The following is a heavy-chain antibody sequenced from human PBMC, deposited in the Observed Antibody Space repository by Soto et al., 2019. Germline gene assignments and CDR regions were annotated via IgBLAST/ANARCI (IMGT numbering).Heavy chain of an antibody. J-gene: IGHJ6*02. CDR2: IYYSGST. CDR1: GGSISSGGYY. D-gene: IGHD2-2*01. CDR3: ARDQAVVVPAATPIYYYYGMDV. V-gene: IGHV4-31*03. Sequence: SETLSLTCTVSGGSISSGGYYWSWIRQHPGKGLEWIGYIYYSGSTYYNPSLKSRVTISVDTSKNQFSLKLSSVTAADTAVYYCARDQAVVVPAATPIYYYYGMDVWGQGTTVTVSS.